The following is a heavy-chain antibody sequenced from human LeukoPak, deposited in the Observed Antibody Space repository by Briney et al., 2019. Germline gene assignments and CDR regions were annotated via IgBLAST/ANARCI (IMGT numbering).Heavy chain of an antibody. CDR1: GGSISSSSYY. D-gene: IGHD3-9*01. V-gene: IGHV4-39*01. CDR3: ARRGSNDILTGYLDY. CDR2: IYYSGST. Sequence: TSETLSLTCTVSGGSISSSSYYWGWIRQPPGKGLEWIGSIYYSGSTYYNPSLKSRVTISVDTSKNQFSLKLSSVTAADTAVYYCARRGSNDILTGYLDYWGQGTLVTVSS. J-gene: IGHJ4*02.